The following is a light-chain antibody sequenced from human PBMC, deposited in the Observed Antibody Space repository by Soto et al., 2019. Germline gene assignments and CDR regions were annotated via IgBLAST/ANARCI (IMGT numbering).Light chain of an antibody. Sequence: EIVLTQSPATLSLSPGERATLSCRASQSVSSYLAWYQQKPGQAPRLLIYDASNRATGIPARFSGSGSGTDFSLTIRSIEPEDFAVYYCQQRSNWPQFTFGPGTKVDIK. CDR1: QSVSSY. J-gene: IGKJ3*01. CDR3: QQRSNWPQFT. V-gene: IGKV3-11*01. CDR2: DAS.